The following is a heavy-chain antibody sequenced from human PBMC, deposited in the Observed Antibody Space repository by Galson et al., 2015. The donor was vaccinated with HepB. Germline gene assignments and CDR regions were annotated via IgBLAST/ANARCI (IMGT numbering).Heavy chain of an antibody. CDR2: INAGNGNT. V-gene: IGHV1-3*01. J-gene: IGHJ5*02. D-gene: IGHD2-2*01. CDR3: ARVRDCSSTSCHSRDHYWFDP. CDR1: GYTFTSYA. Sequence: SVKVSCKASGYTFTSYAMHWVRQAPGQRLEWMGWINAGNGNTKYSQKFQGRVTITRDTSASTAYMELRSLRSDDTAVYYCARVRDCSSTSCHSRDHYWFDPWGQGTLVTVSS.